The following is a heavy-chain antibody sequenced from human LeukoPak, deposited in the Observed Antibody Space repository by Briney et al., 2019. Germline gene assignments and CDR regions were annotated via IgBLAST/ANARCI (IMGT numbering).Heavy chain of an antibody. CDR3: ARGVFYSSGWLTHFDY. CDR1: GFTFDDYG. CDR2: LTWNGGST. D-gene: IGHD6-19*01. V-gene: IGHV3-20*04. Sequence: GGSLRLSCAASGFTFDDYGMTWVRQAPGKGLEWVSGLTWNGGSTVYADSVKGRFTISRDNAKNSLYLQMNSLRAEDTALYYCARGVFYSSGWLTHFDYWGQGTLVTVS. J-gene: IGHJ4*02.